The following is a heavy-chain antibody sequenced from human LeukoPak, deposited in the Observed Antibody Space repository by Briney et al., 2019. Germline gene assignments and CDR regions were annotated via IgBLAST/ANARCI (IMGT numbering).Heavy chain of an antibody. J-gene: IGHJ4*02. CDR1: GFTFSNSG. CDR2: VWSDGTTK. Sequence: PRRSLRVSCVAPGFTFSNSGMHWVRQAPGKGLEWVAVVWSDGTTKNYADSVKGRLTISRDNSKNTLYMQINSLRAEDTAVYYCARGHYYTDMLTNYWVRYFDYWGQGTLVTVSS. V-gene: IGHV3-33*01. D-gene: IGHD3-9*01. CDR3: ARGHYYTDMLTNYWVRYFDY.